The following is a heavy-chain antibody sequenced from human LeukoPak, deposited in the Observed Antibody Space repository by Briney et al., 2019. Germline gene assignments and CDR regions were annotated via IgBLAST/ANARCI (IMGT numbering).Heavy chain of an antibody. CDR2: IYPGDSES. CDR1: GYSFINHW. Sequence: GESLKISCQASGYSFINHWSGWVRQMPGEGLEWMGIIYPGDSESRYSPSFQGQVTISADKSITTAYLQWNSLKASDTAMYYCVRDSGGSSLYNFDYWGQGTLVTVSS. CDR3: VRDSGGSSLYNFDY. J-gene: IGHJ4*02. V-gene: IGHV5-51*01. D-gene: IGHD2-15*01.